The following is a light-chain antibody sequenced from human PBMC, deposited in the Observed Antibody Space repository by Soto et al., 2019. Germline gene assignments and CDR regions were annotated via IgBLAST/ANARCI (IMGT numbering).Light chain of an antibody. V-gene: IGKV3-20*01. CDR1: HRISSSS. J-gene: IGKJ1*01. CDR2: DAS. Sequence: EIVLTQSPGTLSLSPGERATLSCRASHRISSSSLAWYQQKPGQAPRLLIYDASKRATGIPDRFSGSGSGTDLTLTISRLEPEDFAVYYCQQRGGSPPTWTFGQGTKVDIK. CDR3: QQRGGSPPTWT.